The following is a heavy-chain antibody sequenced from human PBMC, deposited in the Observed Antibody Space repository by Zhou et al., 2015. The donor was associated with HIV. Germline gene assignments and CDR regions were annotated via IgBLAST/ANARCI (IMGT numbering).Heavy chain of an antibody. CDR1: GGTFSSYA. CDR3: ARDSLWFGELGGASRRYGMDV. J-gene: IGHJ6*02. D-gene: IGHD3-10*01. V-gene: IGHV1-69*01. Sequence: QVQLVQSGAEVKKPGSSVKVSCKASGGTFSSYAISWVRQAPGQGLEWMGGIIPIFGTANYAQKFQGRVTITADESTSTAYMELSSLRSEDTAVYYCARDSLWFGELGGASRRYGMDVWGQGTTVTVSS. CDR2: IIPIFGTA.